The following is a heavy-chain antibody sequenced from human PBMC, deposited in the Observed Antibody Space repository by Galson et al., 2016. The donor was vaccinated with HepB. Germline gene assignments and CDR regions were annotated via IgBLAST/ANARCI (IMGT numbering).Heavy chain of an antibody. Sequence: SLRLSCAASGFNVGSTYMIWVRQAPGQGLQWVSVIYPDGRTYYRDSVRARFTIFRDNSKNTLSLQMSSLRAEDTALYHCAAGDCSSGICYNHPDYWGQGALVTVSS. V-gene: IGHV3-53*01. CDR2: IYPDGRT. D-gene: IGHD2-8*01. J-gene: IGHJ4*02. CDR1: GFNVGSTY. CDR3: AAGDCSSGICYNHPDY.